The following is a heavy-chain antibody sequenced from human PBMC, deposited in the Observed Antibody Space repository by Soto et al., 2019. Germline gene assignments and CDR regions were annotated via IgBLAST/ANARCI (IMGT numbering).Heavy chain of an antibody. D-gene: IGHD6-13*01. CDR3: ARESPPRAAAQDY. Sequence: ASVKVSCKASGYTFTSYAMHWVRQAPGQRLEWMGWINAGNGNTKYSQKFQGRVTITRDTSASTAYMELSSLRSEDTAVYYCARESPPRAAAQDYWGQGTLVNV. CDR2: INAGNGNT. CDR1: GYTFTSYA. V-gene: IGHV1-3*01. J-gene: IGHJ4*02.